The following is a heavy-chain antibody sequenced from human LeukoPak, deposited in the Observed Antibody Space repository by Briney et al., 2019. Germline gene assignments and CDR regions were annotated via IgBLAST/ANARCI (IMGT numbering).Heavy chain of an antibody. J-gene: IGHJ4*02. Sequence: ASVKVSCKASGYTFTGYYMHRVRQAPGQGLEWMGWINPNSGGTNYAQKFQGRVTMTRDTSISTAYMELSRLRSDDTAVYYCARVTVRGVIIDYWGQGTLVTVSS. D-gene: IGHD3-10*01. V-gene: IGHV1-2*02. CDR3: ARVTVRGVIIDY. CDR2: INPNSGGT. CDR1: GYTFTGYY.